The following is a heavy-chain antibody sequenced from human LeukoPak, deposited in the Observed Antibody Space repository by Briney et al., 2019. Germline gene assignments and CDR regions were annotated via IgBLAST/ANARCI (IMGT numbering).Heavy chain of an antibody. CDR3: ARGGYRSYYYVDF. CDR2: MYYTGSS. CDR1: GGSISTYF. D-gene: IGHD3-16*02. J-gene: IGHJ6*03. Sequence: SETLSLTCSVSGGSISTYFWTWIRQAPGKGLEWIGYMYYTGSSNYNPSLESRVAISIDTYKNEFSLKLTSVTPADTAVYYCARGGYRSYYYVDFWGKGTTVIVSS. V-gene: IGHV4-59*01.